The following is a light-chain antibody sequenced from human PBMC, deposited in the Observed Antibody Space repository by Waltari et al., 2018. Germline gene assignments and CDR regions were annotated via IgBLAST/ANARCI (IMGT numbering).Light chain of an antibody. Sequence: DIQMTQSPSTLSASVADRVTITCRASARIGAWLAWYQQKPGKVPKLLIFKASTLESGVPSRFSGSGSGTEFTLTISSLQPDDFATYYCQQYNDYWTFGQGTNVEMK. CDR3: QQYNDYWT. V-gene: IGKV1-5*03. CDR2: KAS. J-gene: IGKJ1*01. CDR1: ARIGAW.